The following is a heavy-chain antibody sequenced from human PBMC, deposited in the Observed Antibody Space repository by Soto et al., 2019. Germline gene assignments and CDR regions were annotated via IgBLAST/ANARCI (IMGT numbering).Heavy chain of an antibody. V-gene: IGHV3-23*01. CDR3: GKDPNGDYFGTFDF. J-gene: IGHJ3*01. D-gene: IGHD4-17*01. Sequence: EVQFLESGGGVVRPGGSLRLSCVASGLSFDNYAMTWVRQSPGKGLEWLACITGNGAVTSYTDSVRGRFTISSDNSKNTLYLQMDSLRADDTAVYYCGKDPNGDYFGTFDFWGQGTTVTVSS. CDR2: ITGNGAVT. CDR1: GLSFDNYA.